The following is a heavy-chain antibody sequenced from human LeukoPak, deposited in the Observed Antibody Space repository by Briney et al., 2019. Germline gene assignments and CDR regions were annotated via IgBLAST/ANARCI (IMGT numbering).Heavy chain of an antibody. CDR1: GYTLTELS. CDR3: ATPVGGATPDDAFDI. J-gene: IGHJ3*02. D-gene: IGHD1-26*01. Sequence: ASVKVSCKVSGYTLTELSMHWVRPAPGKGLEWMGGFDPEDGETIYAQKFQGRVTMTEDTSTDTAYMELSSLRSEDTAVYYCATPVGGATPDDAFDIWGQGTMVTVSS. V-gene: IGHV1-24*01. CDR2: FDPEDGET.